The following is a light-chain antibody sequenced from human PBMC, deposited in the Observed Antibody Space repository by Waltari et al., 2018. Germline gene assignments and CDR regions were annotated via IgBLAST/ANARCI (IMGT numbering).Light chain of an antibody. CDR2: ADN. V-gene: IGLV1-51*02. Sequence: QSVLTQPPSVSATPGQTITISCSGSTSNIVRTYVSWYQQFPGPAPKLIIFADNKRPSGIPDRFSCSKSGTSATLGITGLQPGDEADYYCEAWDNSLSAVVFGGGTKLTVL. J-gene: IGLJ2*01. CDR1: TSNIVRTY. CDR3: EAWDNSLSAVV.